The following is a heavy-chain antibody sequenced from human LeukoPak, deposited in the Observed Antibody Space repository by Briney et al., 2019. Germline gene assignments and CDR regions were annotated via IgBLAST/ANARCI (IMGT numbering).Heavy chain of an antibody. CDR2: IYYSGST. D-gene: IGHD2-2*01. J-gene: IGHJ6*02. V-gene: IGHV4-59*08. Sequence: SETLSLTCTVSGGSISSYYWSWIRQPPGKGLEWIGYIYYSGSTNYNPSPKSRVTISVDTSKNQFSLKLSSVTAADTAVYYCARHADDIPAAMYYYYYGMDVWGQGTTVTVSS. CDR1: GGSISSYY. CDR3: ARHADDIPAAMYYYYYGMDV.